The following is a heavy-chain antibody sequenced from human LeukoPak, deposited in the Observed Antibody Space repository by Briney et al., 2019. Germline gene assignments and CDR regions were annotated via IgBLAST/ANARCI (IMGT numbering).Heavy chain of an antibody. CDR3: ATLVGYCSNTSCHQPFDY. CDR1: GYTLTELS. V-gene: IGHV1-24*01. D-gene: IGHD2-2*01. Sequence: ASVKVSCKVSGYTLTELSMHWVRQAPGKGLEWMGGFDPEDGETIYAQKFQGRVTMTEDTSTDTAYMELSSLRSEDTAVYYCATLVGYCSNTSCHQPFDYWSQGTLVTVSS. CDR2: FDPEDGET. J-gene: IGHJ4*02.